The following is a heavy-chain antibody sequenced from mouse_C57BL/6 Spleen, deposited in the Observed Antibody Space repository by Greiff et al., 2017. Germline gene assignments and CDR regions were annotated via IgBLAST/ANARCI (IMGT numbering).Heavy chain of an antibody. D-gene: IGHD2-4*01. CDR1: GFTFSDYG. V-gene: IGHV5-17*01. Sequence: EVKVEESGGGLVKPGGSLKLSCAASGFTFSDYGMHWVRQAPEKGLEWVAYISSGSSTIYYADTVKGRFTISRDNAKNTLFLQMTSLRSEDTAMYYCAGDDYYFDYWGQGTTLTVSS. J-gene: IGHJ2*01. CDR3: AGDDYYFDY. CDR2: ISSGSSTI.